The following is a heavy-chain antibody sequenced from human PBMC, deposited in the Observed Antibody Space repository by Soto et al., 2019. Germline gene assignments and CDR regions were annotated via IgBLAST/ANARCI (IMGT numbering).Heavy chain of an antibody. V-gene: IGHV4-59*01. CDR1: GGSMRNYF. J-gene: IGHJ4*02. Sequence: SETLSLTCTVSGGSMRNYFWTWIRQPPGKGLEWIGYIHYSGTTSFFPSYNPYLSSRVTISEDKSKNQFSLKLFSVTTADTAVYFCAAGEASSRNLAPYHLDFLGQGTLVTVSS. CDR3: AAGEASSRNLAPYHLDF. D-gene: IGHD6-13*01. CDR2: IHYSGTT.